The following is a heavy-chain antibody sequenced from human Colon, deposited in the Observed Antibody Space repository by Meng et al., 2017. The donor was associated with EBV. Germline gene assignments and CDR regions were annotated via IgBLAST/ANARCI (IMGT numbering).Heavy chain of an antibody. J-gene: IGHJ4*02. Sequence: LQQWGAGLVKPSETLSLTCTYYGGSFSDSYWAWIRQPPGKGLEWIGEINHVGSTTYNPSLKSRVTISVDTSKNQFSLKLSSVTAADAAVYYCASSDCSGGTCYLDCWGQGTLVTVSS. CDR2: INHVGST. D-gene: IGHD2-15*01. CDR3: ASSDCSGGTCYLDC. V-gene: IGHV4-34*01. CDR1: GGSFSDSY.